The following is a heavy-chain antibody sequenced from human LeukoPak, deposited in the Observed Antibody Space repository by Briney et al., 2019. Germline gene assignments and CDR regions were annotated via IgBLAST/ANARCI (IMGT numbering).Heavy chain of an antibody. CDR1: GGTFRSYA. V-gene: IGHV1-69*15. CDR3: ATYFGSGSSRPFDS. Sequence: ASVKVSCKASGGTFRSYAITWVRQAPGQGLEWMGTIIVIFGSTKYAQNFQGRLTITADESTSTAYMELSRLQSEDTAMYYCATYFGSGSSRPFDSWGQGTLVTVSS. CDR2: IIVIFGST. J-gene: IGHJ4*02. D-gene: IGHD3-10*01.